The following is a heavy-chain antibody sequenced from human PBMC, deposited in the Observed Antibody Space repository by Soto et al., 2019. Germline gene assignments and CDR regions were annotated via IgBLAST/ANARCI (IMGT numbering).Heavy chain of an antibody. D-gene: IGHD3-10*01. CDR1: GFTVRTYG. V-gene: IGHV3-33*01. CDR3: ARDLGAFNYGSAYFDY. Sequence: PXEFLTLSCAPSGFTVRTYGMHWVRKAPGKGLEWVAVIWYDVSNQYYADSVKGRFTISRDNSKNMLYLQMNSLRAEDTAVYYCARDLGAFNYGSAYFDYWGQGTPVTVSS. J-gene: IGHJ4*02. CDR2: IWYDVSNQ.